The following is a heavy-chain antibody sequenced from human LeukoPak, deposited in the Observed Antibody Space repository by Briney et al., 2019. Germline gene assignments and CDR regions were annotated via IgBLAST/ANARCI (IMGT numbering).Heavy chain of an antibody. CDR2: INNAGVNT. D-gene: IGHD1-7*01. V-gene: IGHV3-23*01. J-gene: IGHJ4*02. CDR3: ARSSRELGGYAPWELMPPFDY. CDR1: GFTFRDYG. Sequence: GGSLRLSCAASGFTFRDYGMSWVRQAPGKGLEWVSSINNAGVNTHYADSVKGRFTISRDNAKNSLYLQMNSLRAEDTAVYYCARSSRELGGYAPWELMPPFDYWGQGTLVTVSS.